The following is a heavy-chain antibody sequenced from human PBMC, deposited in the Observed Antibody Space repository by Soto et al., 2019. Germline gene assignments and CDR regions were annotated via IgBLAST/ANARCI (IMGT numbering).Heavy chain of an antibody. CDR3: AMVDVYVTPAPQDV. Sequence: QVQLVQSGAEVKNPGASVKVSCKASGYRFTSYGIGWVRQAPGQGLEWMGWINAYNGNTNYAQNLQGRVTLTTDTSTSTAYMELRSLRSNDTAVYYCAMVDVYVTPAPQDVWVQGTTVTVSS. J-gene: IGHJ6*02. CDR2: INAYNGNT. D-gene: IGHD3-16*01. CDR1: GYRFTSYG. V-gene: IGHV1-18*01.